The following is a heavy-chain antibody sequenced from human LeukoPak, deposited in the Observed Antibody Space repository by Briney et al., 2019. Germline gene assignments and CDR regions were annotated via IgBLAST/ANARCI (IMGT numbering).Heavy chain of an antibody. J-gene: IGHJ4*02. V-gene: IGHV3-21*01. CDR3: ARDGYSSGWYVVDS. CDR1: GFTFSSYS. Sequence: GESLTLSCAASGFTFSSYSMNWIRQAPGKGLEWVASISRSSSYIYYADLVKGGSTISKDNAKNSLYLQMNSLRAEDTAVYYCARDGYSSGWYVVDSWGQGTLVTVSS. D-gene: IGHD6-19*01. CDR2: ISRSSSYI.